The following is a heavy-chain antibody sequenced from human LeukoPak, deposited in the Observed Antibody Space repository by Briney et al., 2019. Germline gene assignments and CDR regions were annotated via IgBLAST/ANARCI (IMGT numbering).Heavy chain of an antibody. Sequence: PGESLKISCKGSGYSFTSYWMGWVLQMPGRGLEWMEIIYPGDSDTRYSPSFQGQVTISADKSISTAYLQWSSLKASDTAMYYCATGRSGPFGAFDIWGQGTLVTVSS. CDR3: ATGRSGPFGAFDI. CDR2: IYPGDSDT. V-gene: IGHV5-51*01. D-gene: IGHD3-10*01. CDR1: GYSFTSYW. J-gene: IGHJ3*02.